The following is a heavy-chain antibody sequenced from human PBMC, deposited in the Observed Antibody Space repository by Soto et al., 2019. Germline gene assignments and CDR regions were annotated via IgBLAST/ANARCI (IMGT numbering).Heavy chain of an antibody. J-gene: IGHJ6*02. V-gene: IGHV5-51*01. CDR1: GYSFTSYW. Sequence: GESLKISCKGSGYSFTSYWIGWVRQMPGKGLEWMGIIYPGGSDTRYSPSFQGQVTISADKSISTAYLQWSSLKASDTAMYYCARNILPIAAAGAYYYYGMDVWGQGTTVTVSS. CDR3: ARNILPIAAAGAYYYYGMDV. D-gene: IGHD6-13*01. CDR2: IYPGGSDT.